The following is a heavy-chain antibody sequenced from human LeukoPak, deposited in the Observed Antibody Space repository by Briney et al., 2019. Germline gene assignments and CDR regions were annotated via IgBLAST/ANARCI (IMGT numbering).Heavy chain of an antibody. CDR3: AKDRGIAVAGTFYY. V-gene: IGHV3-23*01. Sequence: SGGSLRLSCAASGFTFDDYAMSWVRQAPGKGLEWVSAISGSGGSTYYADSVKGRFTISRDNSKNTLYLQMNSLRAEDTAVYYCAKDRGIAVAGTFYYWGQGTLVTVSS. D-gene: IGHD6-19*01. CDR2: ISGSGGST. CDR1: GFTFDDYA. J-gene: IGHJ4*02.